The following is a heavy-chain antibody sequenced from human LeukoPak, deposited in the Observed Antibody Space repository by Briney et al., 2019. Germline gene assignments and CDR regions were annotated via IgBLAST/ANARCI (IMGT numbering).Heavy chain of an antibody. Sequence: SVKVSCKASGGTVSSYAICWVRQAPGQGLEWMGRRIPILGIANYAQKFQGRVPIPAAKSTSTAYMELSSLRSEDTAVYYCAIRRGYSGYDILEISAYWGQGPLVTVSS. CDR3: AIRRGYSGYDILEISAY. CDR2: RIPILGIA. J-gene: IGHJ4*02. CDR1: GGTVSSYA. D-gene: IGHD5-12*01. V-gene: IGHV1-69*04.